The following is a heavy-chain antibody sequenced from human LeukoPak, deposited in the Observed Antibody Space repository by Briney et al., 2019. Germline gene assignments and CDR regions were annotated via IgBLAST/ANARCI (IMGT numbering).Heavy chain of an antibody. V-gene: IGHV1-24*01. J-gene: IGHJ3*02. CDR3: AVYPLRLGELSMSLSDAFDI. D-gene: IGHD3-16*02. CDR2: FDPEDGET. CDR1: GYTLTELS. Sequence: ASVKVSCKVSGYTLTELSMHWVRQAPGKGLEWMGGFDPEDGETIYAQKFQGRVIMTEDTSTDTAYMELSSLRSEDTAVYYCAVYPLRLGELSMSLSDAFDIWGQGTMVTVSS.